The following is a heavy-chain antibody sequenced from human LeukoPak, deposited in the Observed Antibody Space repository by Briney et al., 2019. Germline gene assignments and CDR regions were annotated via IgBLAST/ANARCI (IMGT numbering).Heavy chain of an antibody. J-gene: IGHJ3*02. CDR3: ARSLIAVIVVADAFDI. Sequence: PGGSLRLSCAASGFSFSSYAVSWVRQAPGKGLEWVSGISGSGISTYYADSVEGRFTVSSDNSKDTLYMQMNSLRAEDTAVQYCARSLIAVIVVADAFDIWGQGTMVTVSS. CDR2: ISGSGIST. V-gene: IGHV3-23*01. CDR1: GFSFSSYA. D-gene: IGHD3-22*01.